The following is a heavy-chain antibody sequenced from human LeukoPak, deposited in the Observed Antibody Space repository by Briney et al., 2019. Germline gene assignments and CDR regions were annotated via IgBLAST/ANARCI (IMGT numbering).Heavy chain of an antibody. D-gene: IGHD4-11*01. V-gene: IGHV1-69*05. J-gene: IGHJ1*01. CDR2: IIPNFRTS. CDR3: ARPKDSNWETLHH. Sequence: ASVKVPCKASGGTFSGYSIAWVRQAPGQGLEWMGGIIPNFRTSNYAQKFQGRVTFSTDESAGTGYLELSGLRSEDTAVYYCARPKDSNWETLHHWGQGTLVTVSS. CDR1: GGTFSGYS.